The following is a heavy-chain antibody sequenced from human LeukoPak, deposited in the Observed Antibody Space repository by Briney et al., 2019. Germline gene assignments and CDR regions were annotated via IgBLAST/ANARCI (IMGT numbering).Heavy chain of an antibody. Sequence: SETLSLTCTVSGGSISNESYYWGWIRQSPGKGLERIGAIYYRGTTSYNPSLKSRAIISVDTSKNQFSLKLSSVTAADTALYYCARLSYYYDVSGNLFDYWGQGILVTISS. CDR3: ARLSYYYDVSGNLFDY. CDR2: IYYRGTT. J-gene: IGHJ4*02. D-gene: IGHD3-22*01. CDR1: GGSISNESYY. V-gene: IGHV4-39*01.